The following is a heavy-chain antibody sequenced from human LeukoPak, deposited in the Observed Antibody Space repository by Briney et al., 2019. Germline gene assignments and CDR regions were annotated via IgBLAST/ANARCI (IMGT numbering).Heavy chain of an antibody. D-gene: IGHD1-26*01. V-gene: IGHV3-23*01. CDR1: GFTFSSYA. CDR3: AKGGSGSYPFDY. CDR2: ISGSGGST. J-gene: IGHJ4*02. Sequence: GGSLRLSRAASGFTFSSYAMSWVRQAPGKGLEWVSAISGSGGSTYYADSVKGRFTISRDNSKNTLYLQMSSLRAEDTAVYYCAKGGSGSYPFDYWGQGTLVTVSS.